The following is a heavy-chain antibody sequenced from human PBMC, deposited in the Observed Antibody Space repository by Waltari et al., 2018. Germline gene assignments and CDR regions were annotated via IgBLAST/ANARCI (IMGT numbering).Heavy chain of an antibody. CDR2: IWFDGSDK. V-gene: IGHV3-30*02. CDR1: GFTFRNFG. Sequence: QVNLVESGGGVVQPGGSLRLCCAASGFTFRNFGMHWVRQAPGKGLEWVALIWFDGSDKFYADSVRGRFTISRDNSARTLYLDMDSLRLNDTAMYYCAKDAFGNTYLDFWGQGTLVTVSS. D-gene: IGHD2-2*02. J-gene: IGHJ4*02. CDR3: AKDAFGNTYLDF.